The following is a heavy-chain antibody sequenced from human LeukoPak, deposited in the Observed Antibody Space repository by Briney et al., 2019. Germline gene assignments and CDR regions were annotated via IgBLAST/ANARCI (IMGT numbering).Heavy chain of an antibody. D-gene: IGHD4-23*01. V-gene: IGHV3-7*01. CDR1: GFTFSSYC. J-gene: IGHJ6*03. CDR2: IKQDGSEK. CDR3: ARAHRRWSQNYYYYMDV. Sequence: GGSLRLSCAASGFTFSSYCMSWVRQAPGKGLEWVANIKQDGSEKYYVDSVKGRFTISRDNAKNSLYLQMNSLRAEDTAVYYCARAHRRWSQNYYYYMDVWGKGTTVTVSS.